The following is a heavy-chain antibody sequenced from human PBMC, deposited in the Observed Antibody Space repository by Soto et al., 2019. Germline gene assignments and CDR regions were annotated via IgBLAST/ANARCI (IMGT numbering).Heavy chain of an antibody. CDR1: GGTFSNYG. CDR3: ARGGSDYEGSGYYQGHV. D-gene: IGHD3-22*01. J-gene: IGHJ6*02. V-gene: IGHV1-69*12. CDR2: IVPIFGA. Sequence: QVQLVQSGAEVKKPGSSVKVSCKSSGGTFSNYGFSWVRQAPGQGLECMGVIVPIFGAEHPQKFQGRVTITADESTNTVVMEVRCLRSEDRDVYYWARGGSDYEGSGYYQGHVWGQGTTVTVS.